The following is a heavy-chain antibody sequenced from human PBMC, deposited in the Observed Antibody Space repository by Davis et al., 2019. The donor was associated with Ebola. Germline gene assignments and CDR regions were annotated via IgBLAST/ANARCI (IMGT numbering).Heavy chain of an antibody. Sequence: GESLKISCAASGFTFSSYWMSWVRQAPGKGLEWVANIKQDGSEKYYVDSVKGRFTISRDNAKNSLYLQMNSLRAEDTAVYYCARDGDNYYYYMDVWGKGTTVTVSS. CDR3: ARDGDNYYYYMDV. CDR1: GFTFSSYW. CDR2: IKQDGSEK. D-gene: IGHD2-21*01. J-gene: IGHJ6*03. V-gene: IGHV3-7*01.